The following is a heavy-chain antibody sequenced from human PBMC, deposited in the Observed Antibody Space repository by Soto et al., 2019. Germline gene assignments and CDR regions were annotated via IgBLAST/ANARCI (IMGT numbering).Heavy chain of an antibody. CDR2: IKQDGSET. J-gene: IGHJ4*02. Sequence: EVRLVESGGGLVQPGGSLRLSCAASGFTFSSYWMGWVRQPPGKGLEWVANIKQDGSETSYMDSMKGRFTISRDNAKNSLYLQMNSLRAEDTAVYYCAAWPRSSWFDYWGQGALVTVSS. CDR1: GFTFSSYW. V-gene: IGHV3-7*05. D-gene: IGHD6-13*01. CDR3: AAWPRSSWFDY.